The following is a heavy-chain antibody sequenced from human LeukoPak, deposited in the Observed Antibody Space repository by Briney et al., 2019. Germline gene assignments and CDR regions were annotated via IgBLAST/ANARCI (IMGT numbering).Heavy chain of an antibody. D-gene: IGHD4-17*01. CDR2: VTHDGRI. J-gene: IGHJ4*02. Sequence: SETLSLTCAVHGGSFSDSYWNWIRPPRGKGLEWIGEVTHDGRINYNPSLRGRVTISVDTSMNQFSLRLTSVTAADTAVYYCATIYGDFSDFDSWAQGILVTVSS. CDR3: ATIYGDFSDFDS. CDR1: GGSFSDSY. V-gene: IGHV4-34*01.